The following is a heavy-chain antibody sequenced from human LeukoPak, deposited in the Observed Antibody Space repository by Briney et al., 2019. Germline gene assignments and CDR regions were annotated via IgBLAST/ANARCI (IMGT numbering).Heavy chain of an antibody. V-gene: IGHV4-34*01. D-gene: IGHD3-22*01. CDR1: GGSFSGYY. Sequence: PSETLSLTCAVYGGSFSGYYWSWIRQPPGKGLEWIGEINHSGSTNYNPSLKSRVTISVDTSKNQFSLKLSSVAAADTVVYYCARRHNSSGYRAAFDIWGQGTMVTVSS. CDR2: INHSGST. CDR3: ARRHNSSGYRAAFDI. J-gene: IGHJ3*02.